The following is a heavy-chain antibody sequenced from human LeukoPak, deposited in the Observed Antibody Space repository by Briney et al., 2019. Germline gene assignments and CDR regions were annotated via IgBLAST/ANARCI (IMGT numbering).Heavy chain of an antibody. J-gene: IGHJ5*02. CDR2: INPNSGGT. V-gene: IGHV1-2*02. Sequence: ASVKVSCKASGYTFTGYYMHWVRQAPGQGLEWMGWINPNSGGTNYAQKFQGRVTKTRDTSISTAYVELSRLRSDDTAVYYCARGVTIFGVVIQSWFDPWGQGTLVTVSS. D-gene: IGHD3-3*01. CDR1: GYTFTGYY. CDR3: ARGVTIFGVVIQSWFDP.